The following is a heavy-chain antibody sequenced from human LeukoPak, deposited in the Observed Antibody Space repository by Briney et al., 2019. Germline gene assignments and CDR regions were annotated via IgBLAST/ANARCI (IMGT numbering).Heavy chain of an antibody. CDR2: ISGDGVSI. CDR1: GLPIADFA. Sequence: PGGSLRLSCVASGLPIADFAMHWVRQAPGKGLEWVSLISGDGVSIFYADSVKGRFSISRDNSKNSLYLEMNSLRTEDAAMYYCAKESGKFDYWGQGTLVAVSS. V-gene: IGHV3-43*02. J-gene: IGHJ4*02. CDR3: AKESGKFDY.